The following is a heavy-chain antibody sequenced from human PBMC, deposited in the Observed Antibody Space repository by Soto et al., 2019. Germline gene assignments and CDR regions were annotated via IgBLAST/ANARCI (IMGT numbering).Heavy chain of an antibody. CDR2: IYYSVST. J-gene: IGHJ4*02. V-gene: IGHV4-59*01. CDR1: GGSISSYY. CDR3: ARGLPASGWYY. D-gene: IGHD6-19*01. Sequence: SETLSLTCTVSGGSISSYYWSWIRQPPGKGLEWIGYIYYSVSTNYNPSLKSRVTISVDTSKNQFSLKLSSVTAADTAVYYCARGLPASGWYYWGQGTLVTVS.